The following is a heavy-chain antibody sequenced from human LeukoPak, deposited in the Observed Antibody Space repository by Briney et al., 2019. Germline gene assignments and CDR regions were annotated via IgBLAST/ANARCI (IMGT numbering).Heavy chain of an antibody. CDR3: ARDSSGYRRGSFDY. Sequence: SETLSLTCTVSGGSISSYHWSWIRQPPGKGLEWIGYIYYSGSTNYNPSLKSRVTISVDTSNNQFSLKLSSVTAADTAVYYCARDSSGYRRGSFDYWGQGTLVTVSS. D-gene: IGHD3-22*01. CDR2: IYYSGST. J-gene: IGHJ4*02. V-gene: IGHV4-59*01. CDR1: GGSISSYH.